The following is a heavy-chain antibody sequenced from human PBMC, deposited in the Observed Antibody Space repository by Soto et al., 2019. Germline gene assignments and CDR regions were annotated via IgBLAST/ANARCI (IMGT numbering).Heavy chain of an antibody. D-gene: IGHD3-3*01. CDR3: ARDRSFGDGYNYFDY. J-gene: IGHJ4*02. Sequence: SETLSLTCTVSGGSISSGDYYWSWIRQPPGKGLEWIGYIYYSGSTYYNPSLKSRVTISVDTSKNQFSLKLSSVTAADTAVYYCARDRSFGDGYNYFDYWGQGTLVTVSS. CDR1: GGSISSGDYY. V-gene: IGHV4-30-4*01. CDR2: IYYSGST.